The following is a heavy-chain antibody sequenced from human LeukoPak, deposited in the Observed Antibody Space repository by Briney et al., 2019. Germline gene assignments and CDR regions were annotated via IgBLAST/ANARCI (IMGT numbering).Heavy chain of an antibody. Sequence: PSETLSLTCTVSGGSINSYYWSWIRQPPGKGLEWIGYIYYSGSTNYNPSLESRVTISVDTSNNKFSLKLTSLTAADTAVYYCVRHLSAGRPAFDTWGQGTMVTVSS. D-gene: IGHD2-15*01. CDR2: IYYSGST. CDR3: VRHLSAGRPAFDT. J-gene: IGHJ3*02. CDR1: GGSINSYY. V-gene: IGHV4-59*08.